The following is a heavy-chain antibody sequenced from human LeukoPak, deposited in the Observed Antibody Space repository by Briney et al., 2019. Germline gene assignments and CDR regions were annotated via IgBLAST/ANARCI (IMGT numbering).Heavy chain of an antibody. D-gene: IGHD1-26*01. Sequence: GGSLRLSCAASGFTFSSYWMHWVRQAPGKGLVWVSRINSDGSSTSYADSVKGRFTISRDNAKNTLYLQMNSLRAEDTAVYYCARGRLVGATQAFDIWGQGTMVTVSS. J-gene: IGHJ3*02. CDR3: ARGRLVGATQAFDI. CDR1: GFTFSSYW. CDR2: INSDGSST. V-gene: IGHV3-74*01.